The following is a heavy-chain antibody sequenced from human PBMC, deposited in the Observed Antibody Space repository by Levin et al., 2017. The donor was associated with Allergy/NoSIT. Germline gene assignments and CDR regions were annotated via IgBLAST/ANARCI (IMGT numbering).Heavy chain of an antibody. Sequence: HPGGSLRLSCAASGFTFSSYGMHWVRQAPGKGLEWVAVISYDGSNKYYADSVKGRFTISRDNSKNTLYLQMNSLRAEDTAVYYCAKRLDDYSSYGEFDYWGQGTLVTVSS. J-gene: IGHJ4*02. D-gene: IGHD4-11*01. CDR1: GFTFSSYG. CDR2: ISYDGSNK. V-gene: IGHV3-30*18. CDR3: AKRLDDYSSYGEFDY.